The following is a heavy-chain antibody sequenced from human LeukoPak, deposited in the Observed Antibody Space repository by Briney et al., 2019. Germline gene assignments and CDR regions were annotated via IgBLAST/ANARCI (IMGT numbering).Heavy chain of an antibody. CDR2: IYPSDSDT. D-gene: IGHD3-10*01. CDR1: GYSFTSYW. J-gene: IGHJ4*02. V-gene: IGHV5-51*01. Sequence: KVGESLKISCKGSGYSFTSYWIGWVRQMPGKGLGWMGIIYPSDSDTRYSPSFQGQVTISADKSISTAYLQWSSLKASDTAVYYCTTRAGHASDFDYWGQGTLVTVSS. CDR3: TTRAGHASDFDY.